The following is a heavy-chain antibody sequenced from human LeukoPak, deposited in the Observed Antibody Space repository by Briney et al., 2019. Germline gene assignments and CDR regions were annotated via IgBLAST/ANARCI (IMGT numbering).Heavy chain of an antibody. D-gene: IGHD6-19*01. V-gene: IGHV1-46*03. CDR3: AIAVAGTGWFDP. Sequence: ASVKVSCKASGYTFTSYYMHWVRQAPGQGLEWMGIINPSGGSTSYAQKFQGRVTMTRDMSTSTVYMELSSLRSEDTAVYYCAIAVAGTGWFDPWGQGTLVTVSS. CDR1: GYTFTSYY. CDR2: INPSGGST. J-gene: IGHJ5*02.